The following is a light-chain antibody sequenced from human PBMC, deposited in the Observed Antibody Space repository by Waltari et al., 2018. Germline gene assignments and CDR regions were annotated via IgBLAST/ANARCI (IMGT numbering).Light chain of an antibody. CDR1: SSDVGGHNY. CDR2: EVS. CDR3: SSYAGSNNLV. V-gene: IGLV2-8*01. Sequence: QSALTQPPSASGSPGQSVTISCTGTSSDVGGHNYVSWYQQHPGKAPKLSIYEVSKRPSGVADRFSGSKSGNTASLTVSGLQAEDEADYYCSSYAGSNNLVFGTGTRVTVL. J-gene: IGLJ1*01.